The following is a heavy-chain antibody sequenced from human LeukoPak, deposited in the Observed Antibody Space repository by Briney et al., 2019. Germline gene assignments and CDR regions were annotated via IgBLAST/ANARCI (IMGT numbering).Heavy chain of an antibody. D-gene: IGHD6-6*01. CDR2: ISWNSGSI. CDR1: GFTFSDYS. V-gene: IGHV3-9*01. Sequence: GGSLRLSCAASGFTFSDYSLNWVRQAPGKGLEWVSGISWNSGSIGYADSVKGRFTISRDNAKNSLYLQMNSLRAEDTALYYCAKDRDYSSSGASVDYWGQGTLVTVSS. CDR3: AKDRDYSSSGASVDY. J-gene: IGHJ4*02.